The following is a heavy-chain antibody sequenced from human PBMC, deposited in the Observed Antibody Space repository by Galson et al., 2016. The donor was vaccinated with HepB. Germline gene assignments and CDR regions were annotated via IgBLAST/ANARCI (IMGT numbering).Heavy chain of an antibody. J-gene: IGHJ6*03. Sequence: SLRLSCAASGFTFTTYWMHWVRQAPGKGLVWVSRINLDGGTTTYADSVKGRFTISRDSAKNTLYLQMNSVRAEDTAVYYCARDQPRKLYGRGYYYMDVWGKGTTVPVSS. CDR3: ARDQPRKLYGRGYYYMDV. D-gene: IGHD2-8*01. V-gene: IGHV3-74*01. CDR2: INLDGGTT. CDR1: GFTFTTYW.